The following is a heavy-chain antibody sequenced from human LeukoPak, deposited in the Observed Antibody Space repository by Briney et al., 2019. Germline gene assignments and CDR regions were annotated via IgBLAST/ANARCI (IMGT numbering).Heavy chain of an antibody. V-gene: IGHV1-46*01. J-gene: IGHJ4*02. CDR2: INPSGGST. CDR1: GYTFTRYY. CDR3: ARDRGSGWFPDDY. D-gene: IGHD6-19*01. Sequence: GASVKVSCKASGYTFTRYYMHWVRQAPGQGLEWMGIINPSGGSTSYAQKFQGRVTMTRDTSISTAYMELSRLRSDDTAVYYCARDRGSGWFPDDYWGQGTLVTVAS.